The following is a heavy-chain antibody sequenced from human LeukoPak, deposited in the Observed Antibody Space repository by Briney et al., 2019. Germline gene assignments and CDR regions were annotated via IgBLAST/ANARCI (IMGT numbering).Heavy chain of an antibody. CDR3: AKRLLRDYGGHGAFDI. V-gene: IGHV1-2*02. J-gene: IGHJ3*02. D-gene: IGHD4/OR15-4a*01. CDR2: INPNSGGT. Sequence: GASVKVSCKASGYTFTGYYMHWVRQAPGQGLEWMGWINPNSGGTNYAQKFQGRVTMTRDTPISTAYMELSSLRPEDTAVYYCAKRLLRDYGGHGAFDIWGQGTMVTVSS. CDR1: GYTFTGYY.